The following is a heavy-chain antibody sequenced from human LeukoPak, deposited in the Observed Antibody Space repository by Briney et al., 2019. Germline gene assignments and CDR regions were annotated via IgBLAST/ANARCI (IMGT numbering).Heavy chain of an antibody. CDR2: ISGSGGST. J-gene: IGHJ4*02. D-gene: IGHD5-24*01. V-gene: IGHV3-23*01. Sequence: GGSLRLSCAASGFTFSSYAMSWVRQAPGKGLEWVSAISGSGGSTYYADSVKGRFTISRDNAKNSLYLQMNSLRAEDTAVYYCAREPDYNSLDYWGQGTLVTVSS. CDR1: GFTFSSYA. CDR3: AREPDYNSLDY.